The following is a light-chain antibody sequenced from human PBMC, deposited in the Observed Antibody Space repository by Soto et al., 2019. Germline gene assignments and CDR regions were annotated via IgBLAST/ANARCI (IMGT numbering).Light chain of an antibody. CDR2: DVS. Sequence: QLVLTQPASVSGSPGQSITISCTGTNSDIGGYNYVSWYQHHPGKAPKLMIYDVSNRPSGVSNRFSGSKSGNTASLTLSGLHTEDEADYYCSSYTSTSTPWVFGGGTQLTVL. CDR1: NSDIGGYNY. J-gene: IGLJ3*02. CDR3: SSYTSTSTPWV. V-gene: IGLV2-14*03.